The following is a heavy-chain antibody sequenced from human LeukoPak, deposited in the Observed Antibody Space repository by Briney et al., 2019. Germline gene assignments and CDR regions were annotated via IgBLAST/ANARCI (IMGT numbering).Heavy chain of an antibody. CDR3: ARGDTMVQGRTDY. Sequence: GASVKVSCKASGGTFSSYAISWVRQAPGQGLEWMGRIIPIFGVANYAQKFQGRVTITADKSTSTAYMELSSLRSEDTAVYYCARGDTMVQGRTDYWGQGTLVTVSS. D-gene: IGHD3-10*01. V-gene: IGHV1-69*04. CDR2: IIPIFGVA. J-gene: IGHJ4*02. CDR1: GGTFSSYA.